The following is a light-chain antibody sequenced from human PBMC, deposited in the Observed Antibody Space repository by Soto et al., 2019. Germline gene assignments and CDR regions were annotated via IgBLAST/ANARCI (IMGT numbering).Light chain of an antibody. Sequence: EILLTQSPSTLSSSAGERATLSCRASQSVSSYLAWYQQKPWQAPRLLIYDASNIDTGIPARFSGSGSGTGFTLTICSLEPDNVELDDYQPHSNWRPYTFGQGTKVEIK. J-gene: IGKJ2*01. CDR3: QPHSNWRPYT. CDR1: QSVSSY. V-gene: IGKV3-11*01. CDR2: DAS.